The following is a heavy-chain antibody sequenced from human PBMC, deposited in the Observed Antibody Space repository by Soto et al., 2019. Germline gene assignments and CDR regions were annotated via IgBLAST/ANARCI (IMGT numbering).Heavy chain of an antibody. J-gene: IGHJ5*02. CDR1: GFTFSSYS. CDR2: ISSSSSTI. CDR3: ARGLVVANNWFDP. Sequence: EVQLVESGGGLVQPGGSLRLSCAASGFTFSSYSMNWVRQAPGKGLEWVSYISSSSSTIYYADSVKGRFTISRDNAKNSLYLQRNSLRYEDTAVYDCARGLVVANNWFDPGGQGTLVTVSS. D-gene: IGHD2-21*01. V-gene: IGHV3-48*02.